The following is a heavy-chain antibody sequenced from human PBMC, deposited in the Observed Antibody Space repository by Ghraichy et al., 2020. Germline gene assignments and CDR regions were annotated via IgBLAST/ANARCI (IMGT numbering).Heavy chain of an antibody. CDR2: ISNSGDTT. CDR3: ARGITGRYHADH. Sequence: SCAASGFTFSTYSMHWVRQAPGKGPEWVSYISNSGDTTYYAASVKGRFTMSRDNVKNSLYLQMNSLRDEDTAVYYCARGITGRYHADHWGQGTLVTVSS. J-gene: IGHJ4*02. D-gene: IGHD3-10*01. V-gene: IGHV3-48*02. CDR1: GFTFSTYS.